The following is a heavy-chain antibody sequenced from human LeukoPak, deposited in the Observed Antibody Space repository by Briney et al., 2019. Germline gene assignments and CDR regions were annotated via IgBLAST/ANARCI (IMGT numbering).Heavy chain of an antibody. J-gene: IGHJ5*02. Sequence: SETLSLTCAVYGGSFSGYYWSWIRQPPGKGLEWIEEINHSGSTNYNPSLKSRVTISVDTSKNQFSLKLSSVTAADTAVYYCARGPIKRYCSSTSCYKGFDPWGQGTLVTVSS. CDR2: INHSGST. CDR3: ARGPIKRYCSSTSCYKGFDP. CDR1: GGSFSGYY. D-gene: IGHD2-2*02. V-gene: IGHV4-34*01.